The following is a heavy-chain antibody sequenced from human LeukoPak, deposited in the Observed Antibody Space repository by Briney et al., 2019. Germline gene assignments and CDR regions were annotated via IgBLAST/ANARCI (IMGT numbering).Heavy chain of an antibody. CDR2: IWYDGSNK. J-gene: IGHJ5*02. CDR3: AKEGGPGYCSSTSCYHNWFDP. V-gene: IGHV3-33*06. Sequence: GGSLRLSCAASGFTFSSYGMHWVRQAPGKGLEWVAVIWYDGSNKYYADSMKGRFTISRDNSKNTLYLQMNSLRAEDTAVYYCAKEGGPGYCSSTSCYHNWFDPWGQGTLVTVSS. CDR1: GFTFSSYG. D-gene: IGHD2-2*01.